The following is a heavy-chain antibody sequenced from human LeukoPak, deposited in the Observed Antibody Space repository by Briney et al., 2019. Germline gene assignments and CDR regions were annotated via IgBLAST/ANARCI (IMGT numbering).Heavy chain of an antibody. CDR3: SRESIAVTGPRGYYLDY. J-gene: IGHJ4*02. V-gene: IGHV3-64*01. D-gene: IGHD6-19*01. CDR2: INSNGGGT. Sequence: GGSLRLSCAVSGFTFSSYGMHWVRQAPGKGLEYVSVINSNGGGTYYANSVKGRFTISRDESKNIVYLQMNSLETEDTAVYYCSRESIAVTGPRGYYLDYWGQGTLVTVSS. CDR1: GFTFSSYG.